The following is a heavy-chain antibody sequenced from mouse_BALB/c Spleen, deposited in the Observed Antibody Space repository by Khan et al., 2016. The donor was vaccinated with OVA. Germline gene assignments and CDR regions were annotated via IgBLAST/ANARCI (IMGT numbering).Heavy chain of an antibody. CDR2: INSNGDST. CDR1: GFTFSRYG. J-gene: IGHJ4*01. D-gene: IGHD2-14*01. Sequence: EVKLVESGGILVQPGGSLKLSCAASGFTFSRYGMSWVRQTPDKRLELVATINSNGDSTYYPDSVKGRFTISRDNAKNTLYLQMSSLKSEDTAMYDCAGGYAMDYWGQGTSVTVSS. CDR3: AGGYAMDY. V-gene: IGHV5-6-3*01.